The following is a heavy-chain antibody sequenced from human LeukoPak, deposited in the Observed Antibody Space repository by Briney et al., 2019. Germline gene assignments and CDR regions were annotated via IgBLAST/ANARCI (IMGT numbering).Heavy chain of an antibody. CDR1: GYTFTGYY. CDR3: ARGVIWGQLATLPDY. Sequence: GASVKVSCKASGYTFTGYYMHWVRQAPGQGLEWMGWINPNSGGTNYAQKFQGRVTMTRDTSISTAYMELSRLRSDDTAVYYCARGVIWGQLATLPDYWGQGTLVTVSS. CDR2: INPNSGGT. J-gene: IGHJ4*02. V-gene: IGHV1-2*02. D-gene: IGHD6-6*01.